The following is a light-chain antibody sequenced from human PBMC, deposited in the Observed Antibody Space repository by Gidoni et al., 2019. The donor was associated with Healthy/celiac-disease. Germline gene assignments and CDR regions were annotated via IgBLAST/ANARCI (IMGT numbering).Light chain of an antibody. V-gene: IGKV3-15*01. CDR3: QKYNNWRA. Sequence: EIVMTQSPATLSVSPGERATLSCRASQSVSSNLAWYQQKPGQAPRLLIYGASTRATGIPARFSGSESETEFTLTISSLQSEDFAVYYCQKYNNWRAFGQGTKVEIK. CDR1: QSVSSN. J-gene: IGKJ1*01. CDR2: GAS.